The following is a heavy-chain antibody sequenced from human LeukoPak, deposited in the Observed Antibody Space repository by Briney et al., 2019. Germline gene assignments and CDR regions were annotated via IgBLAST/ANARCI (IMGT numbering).Heavy chain of an antibody. CDR3: ARGWGGSTSTVTTRPRYCDL. V-gene: IGHV4-31*03. CDR2: IYYSGSA. Sequence: SETLSLTCTVSGGSISSGRYYWTWIRQHPGKGLEWIGYIYYSGSAYYNPSLKSRVTISRDTSKNQFSLKLSSVTAADTVVYYCARGWGGSTSTVTTRPRYCDLWGRGTLVTVSS. CDR1: GGSISSGRYY. J-gene: IGHJ2*01. D-gene: IGHD4-11*01.